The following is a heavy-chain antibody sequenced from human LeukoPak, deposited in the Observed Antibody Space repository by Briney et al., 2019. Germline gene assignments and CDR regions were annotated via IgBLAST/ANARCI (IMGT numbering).Heavy chain of an antibody. Sequence: SETLSLTCTVSGGSISSSSYYWGWIRQPPGKGLEWIGSIYYSGSTYYNPSLKSRVTISVDTSKNQFSLKLSSVTAADTAVYYCARDHYGVPYYFDYWGQGTLVTVSS. V-gene: IGHV4-39*07. D-gene: IGHD4-17*01. CDR1: GGSISSSSYY. CDR2: IYYSGST. J-gene: IGHJ4*02. CDR3: ARDHYGVPYYFDY.